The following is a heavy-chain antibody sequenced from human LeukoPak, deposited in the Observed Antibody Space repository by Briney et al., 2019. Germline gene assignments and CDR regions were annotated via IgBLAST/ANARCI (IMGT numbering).Heavy chain of an antibody. CDR2: ISFSGRTT. J-gene: IGHJ4*02. V-gene: IGHV3-23*01. CDR1: GFTFSDYA. D-gene: IGHD1-26*01. CDR3: AKDREKAVGATIFDF. Sequence: PGRSLRLSRAVSGFTFSDYAMSWVRQAPGKGLEWVLGISFSGRTTNYAESVKGRFIISRDNSNNTLYLQMNSLRAEDTAVYYCAKDREKAVGATIFDFWGQGTLVTVSS.